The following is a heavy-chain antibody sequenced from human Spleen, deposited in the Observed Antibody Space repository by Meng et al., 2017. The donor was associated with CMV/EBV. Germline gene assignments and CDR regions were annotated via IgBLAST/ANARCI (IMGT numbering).Heavy chain of an antibody. V-gene: IGHV1-46*01. CDR3: ARGGGDGYSDWFDP. J-gene: IGHJ5*02. CDR2: INPSGGST. D-gene: IGHD5-18*01. Sequence: ASVKVSCKASGYTFTNYDIHWVRRAPGQGLEWMGIINPSGGSTSYVQKFQGRVSMTSDTSTTTVYMELSSLRSKDTAVYYCARGGGDGYSDWFDPWGQGTLVTVSS. CDR1: GYTFTNYD.